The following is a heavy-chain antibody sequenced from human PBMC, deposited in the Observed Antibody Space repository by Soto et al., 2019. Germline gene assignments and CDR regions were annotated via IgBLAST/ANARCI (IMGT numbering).Heavy chain of an antibody. J-gene: IGHJ4*02. CDR3: ARVQQQWLSPGGYDY. Sequence: PSETLSLTCTVSGASVSSGAYHWSWVRQPPGKGLEWIGYTYPNENIYYNPSLKSRATISVDTSKNQFSLTLSSVTAADTAVYCCARVQQQWLSPGGYDYWGQGTLVTVSS. CDR1: GASVSSGAYH. D-gene: IGHD6-19*01. V-gene: IGHV4-30-4*01. CDR2: TYPNENI.